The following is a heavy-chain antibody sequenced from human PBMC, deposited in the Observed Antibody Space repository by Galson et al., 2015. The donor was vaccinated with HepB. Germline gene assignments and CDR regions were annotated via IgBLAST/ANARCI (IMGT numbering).Heavy chain of an antibody. CDR3: VRSSNFDT. CDR2: IKTDGSYT. CDR1: GFTFSSYW. D-gene: IGHD3-9*01. V-gene: IGHV3-74*01. J-gene: IGHJ1*01. Sequence: SLRLSCAASGFTFSSYWMHWVRQAPGKGLVWVSRIKTDGSYTSYADSVKGRFTISRDNAKNTVHLEMNSLRTEDTSIYYCVRSSNFDTWGQGTLVTVSS.